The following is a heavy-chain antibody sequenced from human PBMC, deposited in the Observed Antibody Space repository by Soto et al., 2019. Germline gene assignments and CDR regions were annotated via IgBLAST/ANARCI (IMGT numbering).Heavy chain of an antibody. J-gene: IGHJ4*02. CDR3: VREHNCSYDD. Sequence: QPWGSLRLSCAASGFTFSSYWMHWFRQAPGKGLVWVSRINSDGSSTSYADSVKGRFTISRDNAKNTLYLQMNSLRDEDTAVYYCVREHNCSYDDRGQRIMVTVAS. V-gene: IGHV3-74*01. D-gene: IGHD1-1*01. CDR1: GFTFSSYW. CDR2: INSDGSST.